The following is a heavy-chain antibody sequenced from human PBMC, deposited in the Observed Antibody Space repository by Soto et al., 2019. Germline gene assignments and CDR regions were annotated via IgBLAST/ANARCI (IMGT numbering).Heavy chain of an antibody. CDR1: GITFSSYA. CDR3: ASPRIAVAVGSVGY. D-gene: IGHD6-19*01. CDR2: ISYDGSNK. J-gene: IGHJ4*01. V-gene: IGHV3-30-3*01. Sequence: QVQLVESGGGVVQPGRSLRLSCAASGITFSSYAMHWVRQAPGKGLEWVAVISYDGSNKYYADSVKGRFTISRDNSKNTLYLQMNSLRAEDTAVYYCASPRIAVAVGSVGYWGQGTLVTVSS.